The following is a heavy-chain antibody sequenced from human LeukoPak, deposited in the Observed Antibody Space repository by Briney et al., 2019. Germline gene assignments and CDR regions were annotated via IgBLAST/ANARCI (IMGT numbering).Heavy chain of an antibody. D-gene: IGHD3-10*01. Sequence: PGGSLRLSRGASGFAFSSYLVSWVRQAPGKGLEWVANIKQEGSEKYYVDSVKGRFTISRDNLKNSLYLQMNSLRAEDTAVYYCARVDGSGSYIYYYHMAVWAKGPTVTVSS. CDR3: ARVDGSGSYIYYYHMAV. J-gene: IGHJ6*03. CDR1: GFAFSSYL. CDR2: IKQEGSEK. V-gene: IGHV3-7*01.